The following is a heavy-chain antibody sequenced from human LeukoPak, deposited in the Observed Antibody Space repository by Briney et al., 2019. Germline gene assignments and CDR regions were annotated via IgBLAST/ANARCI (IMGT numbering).Heavy chain of an antibody. D-gene: IGHD3-22*01. CDR1: GFTFSNYW. J-gene: IGHJ4*02. V-gene: IGHV3-66*01. Sequence: PGGSLRLSCAASGFTFSNYWMNWVRQAPGKGLEWVSLIYSGGSTHYADSVKGRFTISRDNSKNTLYLQMNSLRAEDTAIYYCAKDRTHRRYYDSTGYYNQYDYWGQGALVTVSS. CDR3: AKDRTHRRYYDSTGYYNQYDY. CDR2: IYSGGST.